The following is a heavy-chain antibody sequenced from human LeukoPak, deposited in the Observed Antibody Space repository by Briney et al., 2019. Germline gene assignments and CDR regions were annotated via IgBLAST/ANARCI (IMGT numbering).Heavy chain of an antibody. CDR1: GFTFSSYA. CDR3: ARGDSSGYFSSSLDY. J-gene: IGHJ4*02. Sequence: GSLRLSCAASGFTFSSYAMHWVRQAPGKGLEYVSAISSNGGSTYYANSVKGRFTISRDNSKNTLYLQMGSLRAEDMAVYYCARGDSSGYFSSSLDYWGQGTLVTVSS. CDR2: ISSNGGST. D-gene: IGHD3-22*01. V-gene: IGHV3-64*01.